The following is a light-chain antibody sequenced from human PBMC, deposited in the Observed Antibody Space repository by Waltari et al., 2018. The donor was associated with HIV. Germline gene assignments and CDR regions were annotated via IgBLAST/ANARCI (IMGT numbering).Light chain of an antibody. CDR2: DDR. V-gene: IGLV3-21*02. J-gene: IGLJ7*01. CDR1: NIGSKS. CDR3: HVWNSTSDLGV. Sequence: SSVLTQTPSVSVAPGQTARIPCGGPNIGSKSVHWYQQRPGQAPVLGVYDDRVRPSGIPDRFSGSNSGNTATLTISRVEAGDEADYYCHVWNSTSDLGVFGGGTQLTGL.